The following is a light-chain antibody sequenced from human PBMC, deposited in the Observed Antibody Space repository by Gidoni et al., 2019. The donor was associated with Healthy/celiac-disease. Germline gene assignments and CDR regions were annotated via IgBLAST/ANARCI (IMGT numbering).Light chain of an antibody. CDR3: QQYNNWPPAYT. CDR2: GTS. J-gene: IGKJ2*01. CDR1: QSVSNN. V-gene: IGKV3-15*01. Sequence: EIVMTQSPATLSVSPGERATLSCRASQSVSNNLAWYQQKPGQAPRLLIYGTSTRATGIPARFSGSGSGTDFTLTISRLQSEDFAVYYCQQYNNWPPAYTFXXXTKLEIK.